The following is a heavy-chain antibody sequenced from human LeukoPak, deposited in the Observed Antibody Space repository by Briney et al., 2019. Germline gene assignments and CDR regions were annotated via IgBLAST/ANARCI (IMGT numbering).Heavy chain of an antibody. CDR2: INHSGST. V-gene: IGHV4-34*01. D-gene: IGHD6-19*01. Sequence: SETLSLTCAVYGGSFSGYYWSWIRQPPGKGLEWIGEINHSGSTNYNPSLKSRVTISVDTSKNQFSLKLSSVTAADTAVYYCASGGGLVLGCRIDYWGQGTLVTVSS. J-gene: IGHJ4*02. CDR1: GGSFSGYY. CDR3: ASGGGLVLGCRIDY.